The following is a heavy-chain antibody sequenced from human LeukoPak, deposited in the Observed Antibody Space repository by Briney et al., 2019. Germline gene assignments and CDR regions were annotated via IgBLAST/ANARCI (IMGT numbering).Heavy chain of an antibody. Sequence: ASVKVSCKASGYTFTGYYMHWVRQAPGQGLEWMGWINHNSGGTNYAQKFQGRVTMTRDTSISTAYMELSRLRSDDAAVYYCARGGYSSSSPLWDWGQGTLVTVSS. CDR2: INHNSGGT. V-gene: IGHV1-2*02. D-gene: IGHD6-6*01. CDR3: ARGGYSSSSPLWD. CDR1: GYTFTGYY. J-gene: IGHJ4*02.